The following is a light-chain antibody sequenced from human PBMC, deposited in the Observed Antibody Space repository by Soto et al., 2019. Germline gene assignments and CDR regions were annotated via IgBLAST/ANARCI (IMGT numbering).Light chain of an antibody. Sequence: QSVLAQPASVSGSPGQSITISCTGTSIDVAYYNFVSWYQHHPGKAPKLMIYEVSNRPSGVSNRFSGSKSGNTASLTISGLQAEDEADYYCSSYKSNTTYVFGTGTKVTVL. CDR2: EVS. CDR3: SSYKSNTTYV. J-gene: IGLJ1*01. V-gene: IGLV2-14*01. CDR1: SIDVAYYNF.